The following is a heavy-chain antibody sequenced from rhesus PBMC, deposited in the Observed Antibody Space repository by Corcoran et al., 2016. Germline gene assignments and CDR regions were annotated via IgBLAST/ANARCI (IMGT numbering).Heavy chain of an antibody. V-gene: IGHV4-80*01. D-gene: IGHD3-9*01. CDR1: GASISSNW. J-gene: IGHJ4*01. CDR2: INGKSGTH. Sequence: QVQLQESGPGLVKPSETLSLTCTVPGASISSNWWSWIRQPQGKGLEWIGEINGKSGTHNHNPSLKMQVTIAKDASKNQFSLRLSSVTAADTAVYYCAREPYYEDDYGYYYFDYWGQGVLVTVSS. CDR3: AREPYYEDDYGYYYFDY.